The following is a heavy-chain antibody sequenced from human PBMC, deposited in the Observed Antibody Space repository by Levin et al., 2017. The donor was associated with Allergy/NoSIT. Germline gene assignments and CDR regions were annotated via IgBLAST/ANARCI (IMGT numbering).Heavy chain of an antibody. J-gene: IGHJ4*02. D-gene: IGHD2-21*02. V-gene: IGHV3-11*01. CDR2: FSSVGNTI. CDR1: GFTFSDYY. CDR3: ARSDWGGFDY. Sequence: GGSLRLSCAASGFTFSDYYMTWIRQAPGGGLEWVSSFSSVGNTIYYAYSVKGRFTISRDNAKNSLYLQMNSLRAEDTAVYYCARSDWGGFDYWGQGALVTVSS.